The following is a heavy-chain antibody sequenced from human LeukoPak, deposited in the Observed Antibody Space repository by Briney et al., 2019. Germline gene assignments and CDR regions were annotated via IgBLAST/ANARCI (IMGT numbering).Heavy chain of an antibody. Sequence: GWSLRLSNAASGFTFSRYEMNCVRQAPGKGLEWVSVLYHGGSTYYADSVKGRFAISRDNSNNTLYLQMNRLRVKDTAVYYCARDSPRRWGGSGSSYIPFDYWGQGTLVTVSS. CDR3: ARDSPRRWGGSGSSYIPFDY. J-gene: IGHJ4*02. CDR1: GFTFSRYE. V-gene: IGHV3-66*01. CDR2: LYHGGST. D-gene: IGHD3-10*01.